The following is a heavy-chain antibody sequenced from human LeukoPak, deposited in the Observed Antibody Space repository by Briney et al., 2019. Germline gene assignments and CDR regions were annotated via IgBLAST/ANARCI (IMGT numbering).Heavy chain of an antibody. V-gene: IGHV4-34*09. CDR3: ARSASGTNYKGCFDP. Sequence: SETLSLTCAVYGGSFSGYYWTWVRQHPGKGLEWIGCIHYSGNTYYNPSLRSRLTISVDTSKNQFSLKLSSVTAADTAVYYCARSASGTNYKGCFDPWGQGTLVTVSS. J-gene: IGHJ5*02. CDR2: IHYSGNT. D-gene: IGHD3-10*01. CDR1: GGSFSGYY.